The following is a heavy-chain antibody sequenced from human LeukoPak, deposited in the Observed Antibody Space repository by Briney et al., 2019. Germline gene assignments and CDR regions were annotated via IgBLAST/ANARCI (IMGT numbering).Heavy chain of an antibody. CDR1: GGSISSYY. J-gene: IGHJ6*02. CDR2: IYYSGST. D-gene: IGHD6-19*01. V-gene: IGHV4-59*08. Sequence: SETLSLTCTVSGGSISSYYWSWIRQPPGKGLEWIGYIYYSGSTNYNPSLKSRVTISVDMSKNQFSLKLSSVTAADTAVYYCARQGSSGWYTKDYYYYYGMDVWGQGTTVTVSS. CDR3: ARQGSSGWYTKDYYYYYGMDV.